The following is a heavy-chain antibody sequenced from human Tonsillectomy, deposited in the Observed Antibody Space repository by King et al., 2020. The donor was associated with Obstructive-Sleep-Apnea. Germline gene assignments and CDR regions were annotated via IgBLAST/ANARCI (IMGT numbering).Heavy chain of an antibody. V-gene: IGHV4-34*01. Sequence: VQLQQWGAGLLKPSETLSLTCAVYGGSFSGYYWSWIRQPPGKGLEWMGEINHSGSTNYNPSLKSRVTISVDTSKNQFSLKLSSVTAADTAVYYCARGRSRVVPAATVFLNYYYYGMDVWGQGTTVTVSS. CDR1: GGSFSGYY. CDR3: ARGRSRVVPAATVFLNYYYYGMDV. CDR2: INHSGST. D-gene: IGHD2-2*01. J-gene: IGHJ6*02.